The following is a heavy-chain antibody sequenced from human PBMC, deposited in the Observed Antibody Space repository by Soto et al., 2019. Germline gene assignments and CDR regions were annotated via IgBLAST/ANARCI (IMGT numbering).Heavy chain of an antibody. CDR2: IYYSGST. CDR3: ARWWSGSRQGFDP. CDR1: GGSISSGDCY. D-gene: IGHD3-3*01. Sequence: QVQLQESGPGLVKPSQTLSLTCTVSGGSISSGDCYWSWIRQHPGKGLEWIGYIYYSGSTYYNPSLKRRVTXSXDXXKNQFSLKLSSVTAADTAVYYCARWWSGSRQGFDPWGQGTLVTVSS. J-gene: IGHJ5*02. V-gene: IGHV4-31*03.